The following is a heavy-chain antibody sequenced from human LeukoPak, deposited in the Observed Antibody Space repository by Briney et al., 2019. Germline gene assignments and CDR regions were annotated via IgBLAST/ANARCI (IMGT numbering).Heavy chain of an antibody. D-gene: IGHD3-22*01. CDR1: GGSFSGYY. Sequence: PSETLSLTCAVYGGSFSGYYWSWIRQPPGKGLEWIGEINHSGSTNYNPSLKSRVTISVDTSKNQFSLKLSSVTAADTAVYYCARNYYDSSVDYYGMDVWGQGTTVTVSS. CDR3: ARNYYDSSVDYYGMDV. J-gene: IGHJ6*02. V-gene: IGHV4-34*01. CDR2: INHSGST.